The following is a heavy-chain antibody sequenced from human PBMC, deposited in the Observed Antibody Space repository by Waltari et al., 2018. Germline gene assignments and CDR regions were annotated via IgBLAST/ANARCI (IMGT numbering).Heavy chain of an antibody. J-gene: IGHJ3*02. CDR3: ARGSGYDDPDDAFDI. CDR1: GGSISSYY. D-gene: IGHD5-12*01. V-gene: IGHV4-59*01. CDR2: IYYSGST. Sequence: QVQLQESGPGLVKPSETLSLTCPVPGGSISSYYWSWLRQPPGKGLEWIGYIYYSGSTNYNPSLKSRVTISVDTSKNQFSLKLSSVTAADTAVYYCARGSGYDDPDDAFDIWGQGTMVTVSS.